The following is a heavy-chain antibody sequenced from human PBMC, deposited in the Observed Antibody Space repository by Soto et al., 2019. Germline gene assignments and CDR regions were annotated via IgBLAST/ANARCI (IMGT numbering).Heavy chain of an antibody. D-gene: IGHD6-19*01. CDR3: ARGGWAGYSSEGGFDL. CDR2: INPAPGSP. J-gene: IGHJ4*02. CDR1: GFTFTSYY. Sequence: QVQLLQSGAEVKKSGAPVKISCQTSGFTFTSYYLHCVRPAPGQGLAWMGIINPAPGSPNSAQTCGGRGSRTADMSTNTVDMRLARRTAEDTGVYYWARGGWAGYSSEGGFDLWGQGTLSTVSS. V-gene: IGHV1-46*01.